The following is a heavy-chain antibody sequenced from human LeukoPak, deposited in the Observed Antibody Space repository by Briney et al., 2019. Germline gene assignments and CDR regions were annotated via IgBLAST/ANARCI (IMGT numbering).Heavy chain of an antibody. D-gene: IGHD3-10*01. J-gene: IGHJ4*02. V-gene: IGHV1-18*01. CDR3: ARAAGDYYYGSGSYYF. CDR1: GYTFTSYG. CDR2: ISAYNGNT. Sequence: ASVKVSCKASGYTFTSYGISWVRQAPGQGLEWMGWISAYNGNTNYAQKLQGRVTMTTDTSTSTAYMELRSLRSDDTAVYYCARAAGDYYYGSGSYYFWGQGTLVTVSS.